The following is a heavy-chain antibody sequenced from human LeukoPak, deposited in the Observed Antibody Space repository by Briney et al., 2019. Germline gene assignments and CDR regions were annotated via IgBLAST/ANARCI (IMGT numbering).Heavy chain of an antibody. D-gene: IGHD4-23*01. V-gene: IGHV3-11*01. J-gene: IGHJ4*02. Sequence: GGSLRLSCAASGFTFRDYYMGWIRQAPGKGLEWLAYISGSGSSIYYADSMKGRLNISRDNAKNSLYLQMNSLRAEDTAVYYCAGDLFRRWSFDQWGQGTLVTVS. CDR2: ISGSGSSI. CDR1: GFTFRDYY. CDR3: AGDLFRRWSFDQ.